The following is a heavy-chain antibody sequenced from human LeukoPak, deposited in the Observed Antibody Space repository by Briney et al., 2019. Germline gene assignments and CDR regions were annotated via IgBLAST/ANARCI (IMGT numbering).Heavy chain of an antibody. V-gene: IGHV3-30*13. D-gene: IGHD4-17*01. CDR3: ARPNDYGDYRYFDL. Sequence: DSVKGRFSISRDNSGNRMYLQMSSLRPEDTAVYYCARPNDYGDYRYFDLWGRGTLVTVFS. J-gene: IGHJ2*01.